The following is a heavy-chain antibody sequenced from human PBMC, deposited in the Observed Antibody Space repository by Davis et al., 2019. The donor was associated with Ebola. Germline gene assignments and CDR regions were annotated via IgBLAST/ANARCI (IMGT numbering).Heavy chain of an antibody. CDR1: GFTSSSYW. CDR3: ATKQGDY. CDR2: INEDGSSG. Sequence: GESLKISCSGSGFTSSSYWMMWVRLAPGKGFGWVANINEDGSSGYYVESVKGRFTISRDNAKNSLYLQMNSLRAEDTAVYYCATKQGDYWGQGTLVTVSS. J-gene: IGHJ4*02. V-gene: IGHV3-7*01.